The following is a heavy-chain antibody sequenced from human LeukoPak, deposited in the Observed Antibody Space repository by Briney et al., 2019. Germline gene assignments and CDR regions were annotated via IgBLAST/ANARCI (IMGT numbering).Heavy chain of an antibody. CDR1: GDSISSSSNY. CDR2: VYRSGST. Sequence: SETLSLTCDVSGDSISSSSNYWGWVRHLPGKGLEWIGSVYRSGSTYYNPSLKSRVTISVDTSKNQFTLNLTSVTAADTAVYHCARRGTSGWAYYVDFWGPGSLLTVSS. D-gene: IGHD6-19*01. V-gene: IGHV4-39*01. J-gene: IGHJ4*02. CDR3: ARRGTSGWAYYVDF.